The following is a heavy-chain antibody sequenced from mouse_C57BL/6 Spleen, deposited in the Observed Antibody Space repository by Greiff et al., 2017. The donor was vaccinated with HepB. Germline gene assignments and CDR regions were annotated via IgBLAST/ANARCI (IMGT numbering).Heavy chain of an antibody. D-gene: IGHD1-1*01. CDR1: GYTFTSYW. CDR3: AREGKNYYGGSYVDY. CDR2: IDPSDSYT. J-gene: IGHJ2*01. V-gene: IGHV1-69*01. Sequence: QVQLQQPGAELVMPGASVKLSCKASGYTFTSYWMHWVKQRPGQGLEWIGEIDPSDSYTNYNQKFKGKSTLTVDKSSSTAYMQLSSLTSEDSAVYYCAREGKNYYGGSYVDYWGQGTTLTVSS.